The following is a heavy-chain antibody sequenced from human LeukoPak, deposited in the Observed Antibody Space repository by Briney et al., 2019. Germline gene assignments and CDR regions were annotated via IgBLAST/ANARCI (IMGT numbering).Heavy chain of an antibody. D-gene: IGHD3-3*01. CDR2: IYYSGST. J-gene: IGHJ4*02. CDR1: GGSISSSSYY. V-gene: IGHV4-39*01. CDR3: ARSRDDFWSGYYLFDY. Sequence: SETLSLTCTVSGGSISSSSYYWGWIRQPPGKGLEWIGSIYYSGSTYYNPSLKSRVTISVDTSKNQFSPKLSSVTAADTAVYYCARSRDDFWSGYYLFDYWGQGTLVTVSS.